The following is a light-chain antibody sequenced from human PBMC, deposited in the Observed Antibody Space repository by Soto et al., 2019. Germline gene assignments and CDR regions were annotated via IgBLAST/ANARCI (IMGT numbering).Light chain of an antibody. Sequence: NFMLTQPHSVSESPGKTVTISCTRSSGSIASNYVQWYQQRPGSATTTVIYEDNQRPSGVPDRFSGSIDSSSNSASLTISGLETEDEADYYCQSYDSSNPWVFGGGTKLTVL. CDR2: EDN. V-gene: IGLV6-57*03. CDR3: QSYDSSNPWV. CDR1: SGSIASNY. J-gene: IGLJ3*02.